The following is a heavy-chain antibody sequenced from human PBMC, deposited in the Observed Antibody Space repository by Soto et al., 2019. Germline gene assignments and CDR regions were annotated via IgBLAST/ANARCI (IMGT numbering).Heavy chain of an antibody. Sequence: SETLSLTCAVSGGSISSSNWLSWVRQPPGKGLEWIGEIYHSGSTNYNPSLKSRVTISVDKSKNQFSLKLSSVTAADTAVYYCARDRGNYDFWSGDYYYYGMDVWGQGTTVTVSS. D-gene: IGHD3-3*01. CDR1: GGSISSSNW. CDR3: ARDRGNYDFWSGDYYYYGMDV. V-gene: IGHV4-4*02. J-gene: IGHJ6*02. CDR2: IYHSGST.